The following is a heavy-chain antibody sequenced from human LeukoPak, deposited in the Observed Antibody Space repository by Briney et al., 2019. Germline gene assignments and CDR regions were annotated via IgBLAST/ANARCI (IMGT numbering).Heavy chain of an antibody. Sequence: PGGSLRLSCAASGFRLSDYDTNWVRQAPGKGLEWVSSISTGSRYIYYAYSVKGRFTISRDDAKNSLYLQMDYLRAEDTAVYYCARADCSGSTCYLRRSWFDPWGQGTLVTVSS. CDR2: ISTGSRYI. CDR3: ARADCSGSTCYLRRSWFDP. CDR1: GFRLSDYD. D-gene: IGHD2-2*01. J-gene: IGHJ5*02. V-gene: IGHV3-21*01.